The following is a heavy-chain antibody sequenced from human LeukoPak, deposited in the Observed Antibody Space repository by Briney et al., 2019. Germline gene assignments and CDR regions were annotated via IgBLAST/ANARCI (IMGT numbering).Heavy chain of an antibody. Sequence: ASVKVSCKASGYTFTSYYMHWVRQAPGQGLEWMGIINPSGGSTSYAQKFQGRVTMTRDTSTSTVYMELSSLRSEDTAVYYCARVPNLIAASFGLHYWGQGTLVTVSS. J-gene: IGHJ4*02. CDR1: GYTFTSYY. V-gene: IGHV1-46*01. CDR2: INPSGGST. D-gene: IGHD6-13*01. CDR3: ARVPNLIAASFGLHY.